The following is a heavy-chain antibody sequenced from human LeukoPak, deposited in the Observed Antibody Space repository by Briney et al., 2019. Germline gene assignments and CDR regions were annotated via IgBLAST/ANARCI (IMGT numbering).Heavy chain of an antibody. D-gene: IGHD6-19*01. CDR3: ATGRSGWFYISL. CDR1: GYTLTELS. CDR2: FDPEDGET. Sequence: ASVKVSCKVSGYTLTELSMHWVRQAPGKGLEWMGGFDPEDGETIYAQKFQGRVTMTEDTSTDTAHMELSSLRSEDTAVYYCATGRSGWFYISLWGQGTLVTVSS. J-gene: IGHJ4*02. V-gene: IGHV1-24*01.